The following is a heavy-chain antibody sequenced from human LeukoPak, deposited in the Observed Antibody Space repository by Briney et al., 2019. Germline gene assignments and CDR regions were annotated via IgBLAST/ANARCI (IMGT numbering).Heavy chain of an antibody. D-gene: IGHD6-19*01. J-gene: IGHJ4*02. CDR1: GFTFSSYG. CDR3: ARDLAVAGTADDY. V-gene: IGHV3-30*03. CDR2: ISYDGSNK. Sequence: QPGRSLRLSCAASGFTFSSYGMHWVRQAPGKGLVWVAVISYDGSNKYYADSVKGRFTISRDNSKNTLYLQMNSLRAEDTAVYYCARDLAVAGTADDYWGQGTLVTVSS.